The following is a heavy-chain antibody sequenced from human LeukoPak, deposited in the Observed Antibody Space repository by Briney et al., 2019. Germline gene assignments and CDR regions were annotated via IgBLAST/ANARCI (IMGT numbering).Heavy chain of an antibody. J-gene: IGHJ4*02. CDR1: GGTFSSYA. CDR3: SFFNYYDSSGYLKRHISDY. CDR2: IIPIFGTA. D-gene: IGHD3-22*01. Sequence: SVKVSCKASGGTFSSYAISWVRQAPGQGLEWMGRIIPIFGTANYAQKFQGRVTITTDESTSTAYMELSSLRSEDTAVYCCSFFNYYDSSGYLKRHISDYWGQGTLVTVSS. V-gene: IGHV1-69*05.